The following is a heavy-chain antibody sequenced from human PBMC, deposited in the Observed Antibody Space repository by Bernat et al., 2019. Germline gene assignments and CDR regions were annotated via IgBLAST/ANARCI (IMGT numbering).Heavy chain of an antibody. CDR2: ITPDGGDT. Sequence: QVQLVQSGAEVKKPGASVTVSCKASGYTFTPYYIHWVRQAPGQGLQWMGIITPDGGDTVYAQQFQGRVSMTTDTSTSTVYMELSGLTSDDTAVYYCASPTYCSSISCSDDYYYYAMDVWDQGTTVTVSS. D-gene: IGHD2-2*01. CDR1: GYTFTPYY. CDR3: ASPTYCSSISCSDDYYYYAMDV. J-gene: IGHJ6*02. V-gene: IGHV1-46*03.